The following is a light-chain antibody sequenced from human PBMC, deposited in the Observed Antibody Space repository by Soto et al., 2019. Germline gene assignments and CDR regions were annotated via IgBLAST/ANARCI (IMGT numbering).Light chain of an antibody. CDR1: QSVSNN. V-gene: IGKV3-15*01. CDR2: DAS. Sequence: EIVLTQSPGTLSLSPGERATLSCRASQSVSNNYLAWYQQKPGQTPRLLIYDASTRATGIPARFSGSGSGTEFTLTISSLQSEDFAVYYCQQYNNWPRGTFGQGTKVDIK. CDR3: QQYNNWPRGT. J-gene: IGKJ1*01.